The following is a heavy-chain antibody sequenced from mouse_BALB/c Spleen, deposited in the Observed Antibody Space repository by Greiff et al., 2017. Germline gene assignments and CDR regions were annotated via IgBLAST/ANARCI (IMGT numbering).Heavy chain of an antibody. CDR3: ARRDNYAMDY. Sequence: EVHLVESGGGLVQPGGSRKLSCAASGFTFSSFGMHWVRQAPEKGLEWVAYISSGSSTIYYADTVKGRFTISRDNPKNTLFLQMTSLRSEDTAMYYCARRDNYAMDYWGQGTSVTVSS. CDR1: GFTFSSFG. V-gene: IGHV5-17*02. J-gene: IGHJ4*01. CDR2: ISSGSSTI.